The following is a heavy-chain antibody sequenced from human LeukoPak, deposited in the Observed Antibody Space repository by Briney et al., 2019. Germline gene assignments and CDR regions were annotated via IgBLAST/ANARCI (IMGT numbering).Heavy chain of an antibody. J-gene: IGHJ4*02. D-gene: IGHD1-26*01. Sequence: PGGSLRLSCAASGFTFSSYAMHWVRQAPGKGLEHVSSISTNGGSTYYANSVKGRFTISRDNSKNSLYLQMNSLRTEDTALYYCAKDISGSAHPYYFDYWGQGTLVTVSS. CDR2: ISTNGGST. CDR1: GFTFSSYA. CDR3: AKDISGSAHPYYFDY. V-gene: IGHV3-64*01.